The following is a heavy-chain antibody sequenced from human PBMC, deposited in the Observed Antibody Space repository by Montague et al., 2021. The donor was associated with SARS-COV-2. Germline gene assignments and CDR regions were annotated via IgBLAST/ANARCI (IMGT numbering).Heavy chain of an antibody. V-gene: IGHV5-51*01. CDR1: GYSFISYW. Sequence: QSGAEVKKPGESLKISCKGSGYSFISYWIGWVRQMPGKGLEWMGIIYPGDSETRYSPSFQGQVTISADKSISTAYLQWSSLKASDTAMYYCVRLGGLRDYYYYGMDVWGRGTTVTVSS. CDR2: IYPGDSET. CDR3: VRLGGLRDYYYYGMDV. D-gene: IGHD5-12*01. J-gene: IGHJ6*02.